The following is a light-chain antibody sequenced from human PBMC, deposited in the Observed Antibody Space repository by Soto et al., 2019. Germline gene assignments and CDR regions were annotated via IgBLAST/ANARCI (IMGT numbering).Light chain of an antibody. CDR1: QGINDE. Sequence: AIQLTQSPASLSADVGDRVTITCRASQGINDEVAWFQQRPGRAPRLLIYDASNVQSGVPSRFSGSGSGAYFRLTISSLQPEDSATYYCFQDFNYPRTFGHGTRVDIK. CDR3: FQDFNYPRT. CDR2: DAS. J-gene: IGKJ1*01. V-gene: IGKV1-6*01.